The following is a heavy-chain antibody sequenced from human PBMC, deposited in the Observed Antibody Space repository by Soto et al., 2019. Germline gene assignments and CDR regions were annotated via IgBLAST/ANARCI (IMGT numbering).Heavy chain of an antibody. CDR3: ASCVGGGSCYLRPFFDY. V-gene: IGHV1-69*01. CDR1: GGTFKTYA. Sequence: QVQLVQSGTEVKKPGSSLKVSCKATGGTFKTYAFSWVRQAPGQGLEWLGGIIPLFGTTNYARKFQDRVTITADEYTSTADMELSSLRSDDTAVYYCASCVGGGSCYLRPFFDYWGPGTLVTVSS. J-gene: IGHJ4*02. D-gene: IGHD2-15*01. CDR2: IIPLFGTT.